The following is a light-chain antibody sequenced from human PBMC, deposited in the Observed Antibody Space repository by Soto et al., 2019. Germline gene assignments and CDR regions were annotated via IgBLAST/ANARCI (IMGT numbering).Light chain of an antibody. V-gene: IGLV2-14*01. J-gene: IGLJ1*01. Sequence: QSALPQPASVSGSPGQSITISCTGTSSDVGGYNYVSWYQQHPGRAPKLMIYEVSNRPSGVSDRFSGSKSGNTASLTIYGLQAEDEADYYCSSYTSASTLVFGTGTKVTVL. CDR2: EVS. CDR3: SSYTSASTLV. CDR1: SSDVGGYNY.